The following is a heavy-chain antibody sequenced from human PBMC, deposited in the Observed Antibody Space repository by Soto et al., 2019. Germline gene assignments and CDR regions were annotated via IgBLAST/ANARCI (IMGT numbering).Heavy chain of an antibody. CDR2: IYYSGNT. Sequence: LSLTCTVSSGSVSSTNYYWGWIRQPPGKGLEWIGNIYYSGNTYYNPSLKGRVTISVDTSKNQFSLKLSSVTAADTAVYYCARHTISLVVVPARDYGMDVWGQGTTVTVSS. J-gene: IGHJ6*02. V-gene: IGHV4-39*01. D-gene: IGHD2-2*01. CDR1: SGSVSSTNYY. CDR3: ARHTISLVVVPARDYGMDV.